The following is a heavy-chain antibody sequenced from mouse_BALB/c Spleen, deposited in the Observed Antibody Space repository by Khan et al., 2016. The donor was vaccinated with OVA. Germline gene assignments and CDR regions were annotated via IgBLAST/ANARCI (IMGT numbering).Heavy chain of an antibody. CDR2: INPHIGET. V-gene: IGHV1-20*01. Sequence: MQLEESGPELVKPGASVKISCKASGYSFTGYFMNWVMQSHGKRLEWIGRINPHIGETFYNQKFSDKATLTVDESSTKANMELRSLTSEDYAVYYCERKNGSDFDNWGQGTTLTVSS. J-gene: IGHJ2*01. D-gene: IGHD1-1*01. CDR3: ERKNGSDFDN. CDR1: GYSFTGYF.